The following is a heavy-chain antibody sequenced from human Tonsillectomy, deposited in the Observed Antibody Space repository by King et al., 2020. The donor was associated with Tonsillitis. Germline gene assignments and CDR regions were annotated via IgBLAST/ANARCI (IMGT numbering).Heavy chain of an antibody. CDR2: ISSSSSYI. CDR1: GFTFSSYS. D-gene: IGHD5-12*01. Sequence: VQLVESGGGLVKPGGSLRLSCAASGFTFSSYSMNWVRQAPGKGLECVSSISSSSSYIYYADSVKVRFTISRDNAMNSLYLQMNSLRAEDTAVYYCASPPHSSGGYANPYYYYYMDVWGKGTTVTVSS. J-gene: IGHJ6*03. CDR3: ASPPHSSGGYANPYYYYYMDV. V-gene: IGHV3-21*01.